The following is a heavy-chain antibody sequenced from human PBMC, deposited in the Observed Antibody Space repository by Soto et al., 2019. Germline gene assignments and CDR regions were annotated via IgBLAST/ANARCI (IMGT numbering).Heavy chain of an antibody. CDR3: ARDNDRPQLGGNYYYILDV. J-gene: IGHJ6*02. Sequence: QVQLEQSGAEVKKPGSSVKVSCKASGGTFRNSAISWVRQAPGQGLEWMGGIMPIFRTPDYAHKFQGRVTITAEESTSTAYMELSGLRSDDTAVYYCARDNDRPQLGGNYYYILDVWGHGTTVTVSS. CDR2: IMPIFRTP. D-gene: IGHD1-1*01. V-gene: IGHV1-69*12. CDR1: GGTFRNSA.